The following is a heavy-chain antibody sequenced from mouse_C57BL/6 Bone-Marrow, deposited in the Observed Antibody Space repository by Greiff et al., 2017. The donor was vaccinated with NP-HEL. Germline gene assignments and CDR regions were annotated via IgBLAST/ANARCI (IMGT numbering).Heavy chain of an antibody. CDR1: GFTFTDYY. V-gene: IGHV1-36*01. D-gene: IGHD2-3*01. CDR3: ARDWGWLPAWFAY. J-gene: IGHJ3*01. CDR2: VYPYNGGT. Sequence: VQLQQSGPVLVKPGPSVKISCKASGFTFTDYYMHWVKQSHGKSLEWIGLVYPYNGGTSYNQKFKGKATLTVDTSSSPAYMELNSLTSEDSAVYYGARDWGWLPAWFAYWGQGTLVTVSA.